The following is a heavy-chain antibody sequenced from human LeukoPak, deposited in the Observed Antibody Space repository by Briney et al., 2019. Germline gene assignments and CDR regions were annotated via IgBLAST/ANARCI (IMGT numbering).Heavy chain of an antibody. CDR1: GYTFPNYD. V-gene: IGHV1-8*03. J-gene: IGHJ5*02. CDR3: ARGHVIPGENWLDP. CDR2: MNPNTGNT. D-gene: IGHD3-16*01. Sequence: GASVKVSCKASGYTFPNYDIYWVRHAAGQGLEWMGWMNPNTGNTITAQKFQARVTFSSDTSITTAYMELRSLTSDDTAVYYCARGHVIPGENWLDPWGQGTLVTVSS.